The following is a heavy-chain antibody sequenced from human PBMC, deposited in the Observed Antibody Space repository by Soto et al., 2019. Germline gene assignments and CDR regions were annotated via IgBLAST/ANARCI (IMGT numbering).Heavy chain of an antibody. J-gene: IGHJ4*02. Sequence: GGSLRLSCAASGFTFSSYAMSWVRQAPGKGLEWVSAISGSGGSTYYADSVKGRFTISRDNSKNTLYLQMNSLRAEDTAVYYCAKAHYDSSGYSLALDYWGQGTLVTVSS. CDR1: GFTFSSYA. V-gene: IGHV3-23*01. CDR3: AKAHYDSSGYSLALDY. D-gene: IGHD3-22*01. CDR2: ISGSGGST.